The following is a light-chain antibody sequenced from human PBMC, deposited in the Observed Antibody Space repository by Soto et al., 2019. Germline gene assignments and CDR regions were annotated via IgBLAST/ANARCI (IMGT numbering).Light chain of an antibody. Sequence: QSALTQPPSASGTPGQRVTISCSGSSSNIGTNTINWYKQLPGTAPKLLIYSNDLRPSGVPDRFSGSKSGTSASLAISGLQSEDEADYYCEAWDDSLYGAVFGGGTKVTVL. CDR3: EAWDDSLYGAV. J-gene: IGLJ2*01. CDR1: SSNIGTNT. CDR2: SND. V-gene: IGLV1-44*01.